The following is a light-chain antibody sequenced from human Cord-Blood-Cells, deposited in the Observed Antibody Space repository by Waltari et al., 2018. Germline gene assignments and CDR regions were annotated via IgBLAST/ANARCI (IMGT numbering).Light chain of an antibody. CDR3: QQRSNWPRGYT. CDR2: EAS. Sequence: EIVLTQSPATLSLSPGERATLSCRASQSVSSSLAWYQQKPGQAPRLLIYEASNSATGIPARFSGSGSGTDFTLTISSLEPEDFAVYYCQQRSNWPRGYTFGQGTKLEIK. V-gene: IGKV3-11*01. J-gene: IGKJ2*01. CDR1: QSVSSS.